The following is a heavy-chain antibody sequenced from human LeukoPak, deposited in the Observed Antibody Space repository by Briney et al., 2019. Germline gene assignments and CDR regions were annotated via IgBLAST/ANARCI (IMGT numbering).Heavy chain of an antibody. J-gene: IGHJ4*02. D-gene: IGHD3-3*01. CDR2: IIPIFGTA. V-gene: IGHV1-69*13. Sequence: SVKVSCKASGGSFSNYAISWVRQAPGQGLEWMGGIIPIFGTANYAQKFQGRVTITADESTSTAYMELSSLRSEDTAVYYCARARFQIPRENYFDYWGQGTLVTVSS. CDR3: ARARFQIPRENYFDY. CDR1: GGSFSNYA.